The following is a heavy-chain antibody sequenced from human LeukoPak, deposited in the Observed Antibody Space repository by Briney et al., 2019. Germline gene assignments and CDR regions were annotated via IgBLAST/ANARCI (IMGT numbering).Heavy chain of an antibody. CDR3: AICRKFYSDSSGYCNYFDY. V-gene: IGHV4-39*01. CDR2: IYYSGRT. CDR1: ASSISSSSDC. Sequence: SQSLSLTCSLAASSISSSSDCWGWIRQPPGKGLEWIGSIYYSGRTYYNLSLKSRVSMSVGTSKNPFSLKLSSVTAADTAVYYCAICRKFYSDSSGYCNYFDYWGQGTLVTVSS. J-gene: IGHJ4*02. D-gene: IGHD3-22*01.